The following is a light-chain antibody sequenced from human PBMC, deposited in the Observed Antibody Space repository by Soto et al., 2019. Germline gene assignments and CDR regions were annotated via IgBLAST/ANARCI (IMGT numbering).Light chain of an antibody. Sequence: EIVMTQSPATLSVSPGERATLSCRPSQSVSSILAWYQQKPGQTPILLIYVTSTRATGIPDRFSGSGSGTDFTLTISRLQSEDFEVYYCQQYNVSPLTFGGGTKVEFK. CDR2: VTS. J-gene: IGKJ4*01. CDR1: QSVSSI. V-gene: IGKV3-15*01. CDR3: QQYNVSPLT.